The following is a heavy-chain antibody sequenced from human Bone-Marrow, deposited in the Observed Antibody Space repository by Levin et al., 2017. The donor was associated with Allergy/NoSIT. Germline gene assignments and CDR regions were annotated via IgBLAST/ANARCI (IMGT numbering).Heavy chain of an antibody. D-gene: IGHD4-17*01. CDR2: VNCNGGDT. CDR3: ARNDYGDYVQNFDY. J-gene: IGHJ4*02. V-gene: IGHV1-2*02. Sequence: ASVKVSCKAAGYTFTDHYMHWVRQAPGQGLEWMGWVNCNGGDTHYAQKFQDRVTMTRDTSITTAYIEVSSLRFDDTALYFCARNDYGDYVQNFDYWGQGTLVTVSS. CDR1: GYTFTDHY.